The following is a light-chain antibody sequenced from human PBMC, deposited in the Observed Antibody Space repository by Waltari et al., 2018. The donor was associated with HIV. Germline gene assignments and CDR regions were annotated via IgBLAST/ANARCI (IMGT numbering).Light chain of an antibody. CDR3: QQYYSTPHT. CDR1: QSVLYISNNKNY. V-gene: IGKV4-1*01. J-gene: IGKJ2*01. Sequence: DIVMTQSPDSLAVSLGERATINCKSSQSVLYISNNKNYFAWYQQKTGQPPNLLIYWASTREFGVPHRFSGSGSGTDFTLTICSLQAEDVAVYYCQQYYSTPHTFGQGTKLEIK. CDR2: WAS.